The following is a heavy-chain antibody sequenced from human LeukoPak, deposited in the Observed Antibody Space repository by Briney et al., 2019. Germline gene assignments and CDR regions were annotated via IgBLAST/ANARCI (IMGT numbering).Heavy chain of an antibody. D-gene: IGHD1-26*01. V-gene: IGHV4-34*01. J-gene: IGHJ3*02. CDR1: GGSFSGYY. Sequence: SETLSLTCAVYGGSFSGYYWSWIRQPPGKGLEWIGEINHSGSTNYNPSLKSRVTISVDTSKNQFSLKLSSVTAADTAVYYCASGSYSAFDIWGQGTMVTVSS. CDR2: INHSGST. CDR3: ASGSYSAFDI.